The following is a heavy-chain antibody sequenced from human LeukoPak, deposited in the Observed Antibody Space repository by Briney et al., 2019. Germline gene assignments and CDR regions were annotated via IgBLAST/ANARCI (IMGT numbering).Heavy chain of an antibody. CDR2: IYYSGST. CDR3: ARAIAAAGAGHYYCYYGMDV. D-gene: IGHD6-13*01. J-gene: IGHJ6*02. CDR1: GGSISSYY. Sequence: SETLSLTCTVSGGSISSYYWSWIRQPPGKGLEWIGYIYYSGSTNYNPSLKSRVTISVDTSKNQFSLKLSSVTAADTAVYYCARAIAAAGAGHYYCYYGMDVWGQGTTVTVSS. V-gene: IGHV4-59*01.